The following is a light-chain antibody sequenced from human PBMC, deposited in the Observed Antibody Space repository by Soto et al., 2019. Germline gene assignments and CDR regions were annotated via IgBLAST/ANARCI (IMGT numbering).Light chain of an antibody. V-gene: IGLV1-40*01. CDR3: QSYDRRVRVV. Sequence: QSVLTQPPSVSGAPGQRVTISCTGSSSNIGAGYNVHWYQQLPGTAPKLLIYGNSNRPSRVPDRFSGSKSGTSASLAITGLQAEDEADYYCQSYDRRVRVVFGGGTKVTVL. CDR2: GNS. CDR1: SSNIGAGYN. J-gene: IGLJ2*01.